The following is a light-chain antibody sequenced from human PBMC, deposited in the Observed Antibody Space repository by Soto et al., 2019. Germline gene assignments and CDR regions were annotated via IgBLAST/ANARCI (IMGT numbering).Light chain of an antibody. Sequence: QSVLTQPPSVSGAPGQRVTVSCTGSRSNIGADYDVHWYQQLPGTAPKLLVYDNRNRPSGVPDRFSGSKSGTSASLAITGLQAEDEADYYCQSYDRSLSGYVLGTGTKVTVL. V-gene: IGLV1-40*01. J-gene: IGLJ1*01. CDR1: RSNIGADYD. CDR3: QSYDRSLSGYV. CDR2: DNR.